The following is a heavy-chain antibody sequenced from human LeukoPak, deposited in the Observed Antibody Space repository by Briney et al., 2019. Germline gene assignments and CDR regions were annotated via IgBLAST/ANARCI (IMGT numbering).Heavy chain of an antibody. Sequence: HPGRSLRLSCAASGFTLDDYAMHWVRQAPGKGLEWVSGISWNSGSIGYADSVKGRFTISRDNAKNSLYLQMNSLRAEDTALYYCAKFHYGGNDAFDIWGQGTMVTVSS. CDR2: ISWNSGSI. D-gene: IGHD4-23*01. V-gene: IGHV3-9*01. J-gene: IGHJ3*02. CDR1: GFTLDDYA. CDR3: AKFHYGGNDAFDI.